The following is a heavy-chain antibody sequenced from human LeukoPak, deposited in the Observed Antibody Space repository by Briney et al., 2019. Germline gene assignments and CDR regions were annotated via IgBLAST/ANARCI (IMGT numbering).Heavy chain of an antibody. J-gene: IGHJ4*01. V-gene: IGHV4-59*08. CDR3: ARQLSSGWYYFDY. D-gene: IGHD6-19*01. CDR1: GGSISSYY. CDR2: IYYSGST. Sequence: SETLSLTCTVSGGSISSYYWSWIRPPPGKGLEWIGYIYYSGSTNYNPSLKSRVTISVDTSKNQFSLMLSSVTAADTAVCYCARQLSSGWYYFDYWGQGTLVTVSS.